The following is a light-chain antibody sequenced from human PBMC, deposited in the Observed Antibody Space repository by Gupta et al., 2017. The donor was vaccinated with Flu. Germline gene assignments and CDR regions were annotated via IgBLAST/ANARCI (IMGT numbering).Light chain of an antibody. Sequence: DIVLTQSPATLSLSPGERATLSCRASQSVRSYLAWYQQKPGQAPRLLIYDASNRATGIPARCSGSGAGKDFTLTSSSQEDEDVAVYYCQQRSNWPWTFGQGTKVEIK. J-gene: IGKJ1*01. CDR3: QQRSNWPWT. V-gene: IGKV3-11*01. CDR2: DAS. CDR1: QSVRSY.